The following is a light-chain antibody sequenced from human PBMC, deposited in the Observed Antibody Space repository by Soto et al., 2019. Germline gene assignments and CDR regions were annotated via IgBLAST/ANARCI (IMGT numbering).Light chain of an antibody. Sequence: QSVLTQPASVSGSPGQSITISCTGTSSDIGHYIHVSWLQQYPGKAPKSMIYDVSNRSPGVSNRYSGSKSGNTASLTISGLQDEDDAYYYCSSSTNNGTWVLGGGTK. CDR1: SSDIGHYIH. CDR2: DVS. CDR3: SSSTNNGTWV. J-gene: IGLJ3*02. V-gene: IGLV2-14*03.